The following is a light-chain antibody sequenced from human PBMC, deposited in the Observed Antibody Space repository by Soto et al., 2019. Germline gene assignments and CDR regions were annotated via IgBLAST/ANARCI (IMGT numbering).Light chain of an antibody. CDR3: LQGYNYPWS. CDR1: QGSRNE. Sequence: AIQMTQSPSSLSASVGDRVTITCRAGQGSRNELSWYQQKPGKAPKLLIYTAFTLQNGVPSRFSGSGSGTDFTLTISSLQPEDLATYYCLQGYNYPWSFGQGTKVEIK. CDR2: TAF. J-gene: IGKJ1*01. V-gene: IGKV1-6*01.